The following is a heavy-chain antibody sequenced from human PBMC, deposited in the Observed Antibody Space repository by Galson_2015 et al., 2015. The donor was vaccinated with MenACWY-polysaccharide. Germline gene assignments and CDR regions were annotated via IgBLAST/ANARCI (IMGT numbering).Heavy chain of an antibody. J-gene: IGHJ6*02. Sequence: SLRLSCAGSGFTVSSNYMTWVRQAPGKGLEWVSVVYIGDMTYSADSEKGRFTVSRDDSKNTVYLQMNNLRPEDTAVYYCATSVPVTRPQVARYYYYAMQVWGQGTAVTVSS. V-gene: IGHV3-66*02. D-gene: IGHD2-2*01. CDR2: VYIGDMT. CDR1: GFTVSSNY. CDR3: ATSVPVTRPQVARYYYYAMQV.